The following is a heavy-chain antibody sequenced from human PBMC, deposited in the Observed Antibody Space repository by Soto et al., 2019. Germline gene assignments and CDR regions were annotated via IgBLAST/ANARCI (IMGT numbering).Heavy chain of an antibody. CDR2: INGDGSSP. V-gene: IGHV3-74*01. Sequence: EVHLVESGGGLVQPGGSLRLSCAASGFTFSTYWMHWVRQAPGKGLVWVSRINGDGSSPSYADSVKGRFTISRDNAKNTLYLQMNSLRADDTAVYYCARPKYCSTTSCWAFDPWGQGTLVTVSS. J-gene: IGHJ5*02. CDR3: ARPKYCSTTSCWAFDP. D-gene: IGHD2-2*01. CDR1: GFTFSTYW.